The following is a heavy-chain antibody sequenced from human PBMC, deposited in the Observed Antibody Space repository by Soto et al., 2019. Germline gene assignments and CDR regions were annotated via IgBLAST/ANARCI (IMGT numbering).Heavy chain of an antibody. Sequence: PGGSLRLSCAASGFTFSSYWMSWVRQAPGKGLEWVANIKQDGSEKYYVDSVRGRFTISRDNAKNSLYLQMNSLRAEDTAVYYCARTRFDFWSGYYIAFDIWGQGPMVTVSS. J-gene: IGHJ3*02. CDR1: GFTFSSYW. D-gene: IGHD3-3*01. CDR3: ARTRFDFWSGYYIAFDI. V-gene: IGHV3-7*01. CDR2: IKQDGSEK.